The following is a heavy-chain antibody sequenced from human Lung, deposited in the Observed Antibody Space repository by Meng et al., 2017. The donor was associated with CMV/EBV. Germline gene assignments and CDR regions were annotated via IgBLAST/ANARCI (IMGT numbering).Heavy chain of an antibody. D-gene: IGHD5-24*01. CDR1: GFSLSNYW. J-gene: IGHJ4*02. Sequence: GGSLRLXCVASGFSLSNYWMTWVRQAPGKALEWVANINQDGSQSYYVDSVRGRFTITRDNGGNSLYLQMNSLGGDDTAVYYCARDPNEDGGVTLANWGQGILVTVSS. V-gene: IGHV3-7*01. CDR3: ARDPNEDGGVTLAN. CDR2: INQDGSQS.